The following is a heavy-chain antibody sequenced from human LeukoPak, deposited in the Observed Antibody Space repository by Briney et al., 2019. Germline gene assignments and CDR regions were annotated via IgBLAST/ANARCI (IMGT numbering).Heavy chain of an antibody. CDR1: GYTFTSYD. CDR3: ARVPMVRGVPKYLAY. V-gene: IGHV1-8*01. J-gene: IGHJ4*02. Sequence: ASVKVSCKASGYTFTSYDINWVRQATGQGLEWMGWMNPSSGNTGYAQKFPGRVTMTRNTSISTAYMELSSLRSEDTAVYYCARVPMVRGVPKYLAYWGQGTLVTVSS. D-gene: IGHD3-10*01. CDR2: MNPSSGNT.